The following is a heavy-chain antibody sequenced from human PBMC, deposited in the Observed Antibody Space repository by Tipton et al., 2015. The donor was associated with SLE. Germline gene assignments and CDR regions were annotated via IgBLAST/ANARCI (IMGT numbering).Heavy chain of an antibody. Sequence: TLSLTCSVSGGSINNDGDYWSWIRQYPGKNLEWTGYISYSGNAYYTHYNPSLKSRVTMSIDTSQNQFSLELNSVTAADTAVYYCAKKKGGTMEDYWGQGTLVTVSS. CDR2: ISYSGNAYYT. J-gene: IGHJ4*02. D-gene: IGHD1-7*01. CDR1: GGSINNDGDY. CDR3: AKKKGGTMEDY. V-gene: IGHV4-31*03.